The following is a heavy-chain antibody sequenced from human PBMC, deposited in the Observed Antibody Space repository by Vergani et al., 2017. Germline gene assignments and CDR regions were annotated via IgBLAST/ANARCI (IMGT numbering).Heavy chain of an antibody. J-gene: IGHJ3*02. CDR2: ISGSGGST. D-gene: IGHD2-2*01. CDR1: GFTFSSYA. CDR3: AKLHVGSSTSCYGQGAFDI. Sequence: EVQLLESGGGLVQPGGSLRLSCAASGFTFSSYAMSWVRQAPGKGLEWVSAISGSGGSTYYADSVKGRFTISRDNSKNTLYLQMNSLRAEDTAVYYCAKLHVGSSTSCYGQGAFDIWGQGTMVTVSS. V-gene: IGHV3-23*01.